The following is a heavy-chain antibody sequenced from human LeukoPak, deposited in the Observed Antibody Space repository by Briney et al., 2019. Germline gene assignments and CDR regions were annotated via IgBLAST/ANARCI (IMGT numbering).Heavy chain of an antibody. J-gene: IGHJ4*02. D-gene: IGHD3-9*01. CDR1: GGSIISNNYY. V-gene: IGHV4-61*05. CDR2: IYYSGST. Sequence: PSETLSLTCTVSGGSIISNNYYWGWIRQPPGKGLEWIGYIYYSGSTNYNPSLKSRVTISVDTSKNQFSLKLSSVTAADTAVYYCARGAPKEYYDILTGPDRFDYWGQGTLVTVSS. CDR3: ARGAPKEYYDILTGPDRFDY.